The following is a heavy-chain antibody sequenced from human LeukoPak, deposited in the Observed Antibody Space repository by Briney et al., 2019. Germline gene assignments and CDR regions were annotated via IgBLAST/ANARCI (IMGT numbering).Heavy chain of an antibody. V-gene: IGHV1-2*02. J-gene: IGHJ4*02. D-gene: IGHD6-13*01. CDR1: GYTFSGYY. CDR2: ISRTSGGT. CDR3: ARSGGAAAVFDY. Sequence: GSVKVSCKTSGYTFSGYYMHWMRQAPGQWLEWMGWISRTSGGTKYAQKFQGRVVVTSDTSIRTAYMELSRLRSDDTAVYYCARSGGAAAVFDYWGQGTLVTVSS.